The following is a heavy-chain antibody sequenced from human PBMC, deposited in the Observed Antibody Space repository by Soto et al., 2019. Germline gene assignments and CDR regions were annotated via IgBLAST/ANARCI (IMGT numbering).Heavy chain of an antibody. D-gene: IGHD2-21*02. V-gene: IGHV1-69*02. CDR2: IIPVLNIA. CDR3: ARAPTASAPFVF. CDR1: GGPFTNYT. J-gene: IGHJ4*02. Sequence: QVQLVQSGAEMERPESSVKVSCEASGGPFTNYTLSWVRQAPGQGLEWMGWIIPVLNIAKYAQKFQDRINITADKSTNTAYLEVSSLRSEDTAIYFGARAPTASAPFVFWGQGTLVTVSS.